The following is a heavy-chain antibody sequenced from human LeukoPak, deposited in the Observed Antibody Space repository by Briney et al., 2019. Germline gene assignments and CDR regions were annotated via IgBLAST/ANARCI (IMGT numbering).Heavy chain of an antibody. Sequence: PGGSLRLSCAASGFTFNNYALGWVRQAPGKGLEWVSAISASGANTYYADSVKGRFTISRDYSKNTLYLQVNSLRAGDTAVYYCAKGRALEVVAAFNYWGQGTVVTVSS. V-gene: IGHV3-23*01. CDR2: ISASGANT. CDR1: GFTFNNYA. D-gene: IGHD2-15*01. J-gene: IGHJ4*02. CDR3: AKGRALEVVAAFNY.